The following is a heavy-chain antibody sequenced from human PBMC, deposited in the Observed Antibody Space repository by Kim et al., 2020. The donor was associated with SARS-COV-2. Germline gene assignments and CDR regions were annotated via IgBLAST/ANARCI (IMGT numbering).Heavy chain of an antibody. CDR3: ATVLRAKDWFDP. Sequence: NYAQRLQGRVTMTTDTATSTAYMELRSLRSDDTAVYYCATVLRAKDWFDPWGQGTLVTVSS. J-gene: IGHJ5*02. V-gene: IGHV1-18*01.